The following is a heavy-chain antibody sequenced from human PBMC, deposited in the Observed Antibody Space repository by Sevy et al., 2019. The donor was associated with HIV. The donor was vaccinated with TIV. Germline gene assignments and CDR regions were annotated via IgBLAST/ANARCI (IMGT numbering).Heavy chain of an antibody. CDR3: ARGWRIGYFSSGMDV. V-gene: IGHV3-48*01. Sequence: GGSLRLSCAASGFNFSSYSMNWVRQAPGKGLEWISYISRSSNTKYYADSVKGRFTIFRDNAKSSLYLQMDSLRAEDTAVYYCARGWRIGYFSSGMDVWGQRTTVTDSS. D-gene: IGHD3-3*01. CDR1: GFNFSSYS. J-gene: IGHJ6*02. CDR2: ISRSSNTK.